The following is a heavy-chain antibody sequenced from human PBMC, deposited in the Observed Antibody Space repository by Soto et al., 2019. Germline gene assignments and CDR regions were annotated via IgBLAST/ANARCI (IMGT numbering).Heavy chain of an antibody. J-gene: IGHJ2*01. Sequence: QVQLVESGGGVVQPGRSLRLSCAASGFTFSSYAMHWVRQAPGKGLEWVAVISYDGSNKYSADSVKGRFTISRDNSKITLYLQMNSLRAEDTAVYYCARGERFFDLWGRGTLVTVSA. CDR3: ARGERFFDL. V-gene: IGHV3-30-3*01. CDR2: ISYDGSNK. CDR1: GFTFSSYA.